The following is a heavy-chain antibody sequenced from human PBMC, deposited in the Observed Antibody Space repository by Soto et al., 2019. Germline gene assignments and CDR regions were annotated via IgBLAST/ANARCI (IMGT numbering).Heavy chain of an antibody. CDR2: IIPIFGTA. D-gene: IGHD6-13*01. Sequence: ASVKVSCKASGGTFSSYAISWVRQAPGQGLEWMGGIIPIFGTANYAQKFQGRVTITADESTSTAYMELSSLRSEDTAVYYCARTPIPSSPQQLVPTFDPWGQGTLVTVSS. CDR1: GGTFSSYA. CDR3: ARTPIPSSPQQLVPTFDP. J-gene: IGHJ5*02. V-gene: IGHV1-69*13.